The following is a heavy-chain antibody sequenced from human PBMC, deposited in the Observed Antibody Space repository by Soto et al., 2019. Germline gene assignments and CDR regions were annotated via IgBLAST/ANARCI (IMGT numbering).Heavy chain of an antibody. V-gene: IGHV4-34*01. CDR3: ARGRPKHYYGSGSSPDY. Sequence: QVQLQQWGAGLLKPSETLSLTCAVYGGSFSGYYWSWIRQPPGKGLEWIGEINHSGSTNYNPSLKSRVTISVDTSKNQFSLKLSSVTAADTAVYYCARGRPKHYYGSGSSPDYWGQGTLVTVSS. CDR2: INHSGST. CDR1: GGSFSGYY. D-gene: IGHD3-10*01. J-gene: IGHJ4*02.